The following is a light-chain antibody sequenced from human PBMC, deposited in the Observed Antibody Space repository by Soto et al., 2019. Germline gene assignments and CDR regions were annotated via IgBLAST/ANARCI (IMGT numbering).Light chain of an antibody. Sequence: DIQMTQSPSTLSASVGDRVTITCRASHTISTWLAWYQVKPGKAPKLLIYQASYLRSGVPSRFSGSGSGTEFTLTISSLQPDDFATYYCQQYSSNFGQGTRVEVK. V-gene: IGKV1-5*03. CDR2: QAS. CDR1: HTISTW. J-gene: IGKJ1*01. CDR3: QQYSSN.